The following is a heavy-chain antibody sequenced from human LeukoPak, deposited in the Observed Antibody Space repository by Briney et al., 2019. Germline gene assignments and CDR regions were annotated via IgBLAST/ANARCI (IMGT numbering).Heavy chain of an antibody. J-gene: IGHJ4*02. Sequence: WETLSLTCTVSGGSISSGSYYWGWVRQAPGKGLDWVSVIYSGGSTYYADSVKGRVTISRDNSKNTLYLQMNSLRAEDTAVYYCARVGYSSSWYSIAGWGQRTLLIVSP. CDR1: GGSISSGSYY. V-gene: IGHV3-53*01. D-gene: IGHD6-13*01. CDR2: IYSGGST. CDR3: ARVGYSSSWYSIAG.